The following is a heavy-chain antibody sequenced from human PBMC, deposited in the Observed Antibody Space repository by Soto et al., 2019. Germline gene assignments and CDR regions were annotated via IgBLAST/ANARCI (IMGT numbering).Heavy chain of an antibody. J-gene: IGHJ4*02. Sequence: ASVKVSCKASRYTFTNYGISWVRQAPGEGLEWVGWINTSNDNKLYAQKLQGRLTLTTDTSTSTAYMDLTTLRSDDTAVYFCARDPGAASFDFWAQGTLVTVSS. V-gene: IGHV1-18*01. CDR1: RYTFTNYG. CDR2: INTSNDNK. CDR3: ARDPGAASFDF. D-gene: IGHD2-15*01.